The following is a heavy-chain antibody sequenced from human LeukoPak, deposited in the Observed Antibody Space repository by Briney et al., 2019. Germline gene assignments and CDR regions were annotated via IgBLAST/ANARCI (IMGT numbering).Heavy chain of an antibody. D-gene: IGHD4-17*01. Sequence: GGSLRLSCAASGFTFSSYAMSWVRQAPGKGLEWVSAISGSGGSTYYADSVKGRFTISRDNSKNTLYLQMNSLRAEDTAVYYCAKSPMTTVTRGSWGYFDYWGQGTLVTVSS. CDR1: GFTFSSYA. J-gene: IGHJ4*02. CDR3: AKSPMTTVTRGSWGYFDY. V-gene: IGHV3-23*01. CDR2: ISGSGGST.